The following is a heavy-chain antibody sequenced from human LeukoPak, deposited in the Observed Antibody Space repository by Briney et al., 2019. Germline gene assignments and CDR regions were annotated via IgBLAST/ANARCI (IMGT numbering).Heavy chain of an antibody. J-gene: IGHJ4*02. V-gene: IGHV3-9*01. CDR3: AKDMGNRYYDILTGYYFDY. D-gene: IGHD3-9*01. CDR2: ISWNSGSI. CDR1: GFTFDDYA. Sequence: GGSLRLSCAASGFTFDDYAMHWVRQAPGKGLEWVSGISWNSGSIGYADSVKGRSTISRDNAKNSLYLQMNSLRAEDTALYYCAKDMGNRYYDILTGYYFDYWGQGTLVTVSS.